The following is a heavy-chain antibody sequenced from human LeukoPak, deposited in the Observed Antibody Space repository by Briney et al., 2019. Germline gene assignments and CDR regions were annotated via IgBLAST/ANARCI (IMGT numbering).Heavy chain of an antibody. V-gene: IGHV3-7*01. Sequence: GGSLRLSCAASGFTFSSYWMSWVRQAPGKGLEWVANMKQDGSEKYYVDSVEGRFTISRDNAKNSLYLQMNGLRAEDTAVYYCARERQGYYDSSGYLDYWGQGTLVTVSS. CDR1: GFTFSSYW. CDR3: ARERQGYYDSSGYLDY. CDR2: MKQDGSEK. J-gene: IGHJ4*02. D-gene: IGHD3-22*01.